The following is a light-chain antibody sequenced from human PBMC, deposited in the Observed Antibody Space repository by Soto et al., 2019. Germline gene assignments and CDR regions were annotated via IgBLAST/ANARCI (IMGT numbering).Light chain of an antibody. Sequence: DKQMTQSPSTLSASVGDRVIIICRASQSISDWLAWYQQKPGKAPKLLIYKASRLETGVPSRFSGSGSGTEFTLTISSLQPDDFATYYCQQYNSYSPITFGPGTKLDVK. V-gene: IGKV1-5*03. J-gene: IGKJ3*01. CDR1: QSISDW. CDR2: KAS. CDR3: QQYNSYSPIT.